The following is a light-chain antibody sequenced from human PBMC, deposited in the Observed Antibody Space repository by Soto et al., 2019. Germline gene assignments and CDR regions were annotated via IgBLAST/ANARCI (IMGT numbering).Light chain of an antibody. Sequence: DIQMTQSPSSVSASVGDRVTITCRASQGISSYLAWYQQKPGRAPKLLISAASSLQSGVPSRFSGSGSGIDFTLTISSLQPEDFATYYCQQTMTFPLTFGGGTKVEI. CDR3: QQTMTFPLT. V-gene: IGKV1-12*01. J-gene: IGKJ4*01. CDR2: AAS. CDR1: QGISSY.